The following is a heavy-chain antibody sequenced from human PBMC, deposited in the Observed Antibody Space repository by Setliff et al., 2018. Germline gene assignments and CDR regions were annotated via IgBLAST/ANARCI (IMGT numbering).Heavy chain of an antibody. V-gene: IGHV3-73*01. J-gene: IGHJ6*03. D-gene: IGHD3-22*01. CDR1: GFTFSGSA. CDR3: TRQTSPHPDSSGYYYDLTFYYYMDV. Sequence: GGSLRLSCAASGFTFSGSAMHWVRQASGKGLEWVGRIRSKANNYATAYAASLKGRFTISRDDSKNTAFLQMNSLKTEDTAVYYCTRQTSPHPDSSGYYYDLTFYYYMDVWCKGTTVTVSS. CDR2: IRSKANNYAT.